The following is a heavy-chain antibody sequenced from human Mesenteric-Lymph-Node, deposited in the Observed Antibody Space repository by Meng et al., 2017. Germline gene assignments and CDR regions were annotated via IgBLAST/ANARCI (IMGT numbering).Heavy chain of an antibody. V-gene: IGHV4-30-4*01. J-gene: IGHJ5*02. D-gene: IGHD4/OR15-4a*01. CDR2: IYYSGNT. CDR3: AGLTFTNYFDP. Sequence: QVQLQESGPGLVEPSQTLSLTCTVSGGSVSNGNYYWSWIRQPPGKGLEWIGYIYYSGNTFYNPSLKSQVTISVDTSKNQFSLKLTSVTAADTAVYYCAGLTFTNYFDPWGQGTLVTVSS. CDR1: GGSVSNGNYY.